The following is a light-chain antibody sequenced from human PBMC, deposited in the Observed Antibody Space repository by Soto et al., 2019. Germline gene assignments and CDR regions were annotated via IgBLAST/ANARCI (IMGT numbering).Light chain of an antibody. CDR3: QQYNDLST. V-gene: IGKV1-9*01. Sequence: DIQLTQSPSFLSASIGDRVTITCRASQGISNYLAWYQQKPGKAPRLLIYDASTLQSGVPSRFSGSGSGTEFTLAISSLQPEDFATYYCQQYNDLSTFGGGTKVEI. CDR2: DAS. CDR1: QGISNY. J-gene: IGKJ4*01.